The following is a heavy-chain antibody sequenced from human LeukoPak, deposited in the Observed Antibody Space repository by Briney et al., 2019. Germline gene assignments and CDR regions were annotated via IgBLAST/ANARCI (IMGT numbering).Heavy chain of an antibody. J-gene: IGHJ4*02. Sequence: GASVNVSCKASGYTFTSYYMHWVRQAPGQGLEWMGIINPSGGSTSYAQKFQGRVTMTRDTSTSTVYMELSSLRSEDTAVYYCARDYYDSSGYYRGGDYFDYWGQGTLVTVSS. CDR3: ARDYYDSSGYYRGGDYFDY. V-gene: IGHV1-46*01. D-gene: IGHD3-22*01. CDR1: GYTFTSYY. CDR2: INPSGGST.